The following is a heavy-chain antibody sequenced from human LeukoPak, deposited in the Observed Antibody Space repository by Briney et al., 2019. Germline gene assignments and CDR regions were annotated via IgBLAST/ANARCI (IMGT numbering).Heavy chain of an antibody. V-gene: IGHV3-23*01. Sequence: AGGSLRLSCAASGFTFSSYAMSWVRQAPGKGLEWVSAISGSGGSTYYADSVKGRFTISRDNAKNSVFLQMNSLRPEDTAVYYCARQVGYSYGLFDQWGQGTLVIVSS. CDR1: GFTFSSYA. CDR3: ARQVGYSYGLFDQ. D-gene: IGHD5-18*01. CDR2: ISGSGGST. J-gene: IGHJ4*02.